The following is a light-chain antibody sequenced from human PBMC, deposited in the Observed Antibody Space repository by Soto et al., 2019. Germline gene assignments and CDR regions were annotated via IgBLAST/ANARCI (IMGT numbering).Light chain of an antibody. J-gene: IGKJ2*01. CDR1: QGIKNY. V-gene: IGKV1-16*02. CDR3: QQYYTDPYT. Sequence: DIQMTQSPSSLSASIGDRVIITCRASQGIKNYLTWIQQKPGKAPKSLISAASSLQSGVPSKFSGSVSGTDFTLTISSLQPEDSATYYCQQYYTDPYTFGQGTKLEIK. CDR2: AAS.